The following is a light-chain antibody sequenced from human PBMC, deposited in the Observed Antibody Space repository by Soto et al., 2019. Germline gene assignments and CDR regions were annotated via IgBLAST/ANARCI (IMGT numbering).Light chain of an antibody. V-gene: IGKV1-12*01. CDR3: QQANSFPLT. J-gene: IGKJ4*01. Sequence: DIQMTQSPSTLSASVGDRVTITCRASQSISSWLAWYQQKPGKAPKLLIYAASSLRSGVPSRFSGSGSGTDFTLTISSLQPEDFATYYCQQANSFPLTFGGGTKVDIK. CDR1: QSISSW. CDR2: AAS.